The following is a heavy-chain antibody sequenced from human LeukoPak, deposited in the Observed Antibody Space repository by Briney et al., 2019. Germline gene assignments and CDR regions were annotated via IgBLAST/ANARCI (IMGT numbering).Heavy chain of an antibody. CDR3: ARGVRWLQLSYFDY. Sequence: PSETLSLTCPVSGGSISSGVYYWSWIRQHPGKGLEWIGYICYSGSTYYNPSLKSRVTISVDTSKNQFSLKLSSVTAADTAVYYCARGVRWLQLSYFDYWGQGTLVTVSS. J-gene: IGHJ4*02. V-gene: IGHV4-31*03. CDR2: ICYSGST. CDR1: GGSISSGVYY. D-gene: IGHD5-24*01.